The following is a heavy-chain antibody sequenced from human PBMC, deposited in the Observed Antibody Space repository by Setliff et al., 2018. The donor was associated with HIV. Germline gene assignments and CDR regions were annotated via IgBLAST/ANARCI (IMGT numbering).Heavy chain of an antibody. V-gene: IGHV4-34*01. CDR1: GGFFSGYY. CDR3: ARGDYVWGSYRYNPNDY. Sequence: PSETLSLTCAVYGGFFSGYYWSWIRQSPGKGLEWIGEINRSGSTNYNPSLKSRVTISIDTSKNQFSLRLSSVTAADTAVYYCARGDYVWGSYRYNPNDYWGQGTLVTVSS. CDR2: INRSGST. J-gene: IGHJ4*02. D-gene: IGHD3-16*02.